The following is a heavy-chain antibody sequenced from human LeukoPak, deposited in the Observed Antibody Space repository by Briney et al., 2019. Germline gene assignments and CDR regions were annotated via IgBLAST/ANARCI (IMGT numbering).Heavy chain of an antibody. CDR2: INSDGTST. Sequence: GGSLRLSCTASGIDFNNYWAHWVRQVPGKGLVWVSRINSDGTSTNYANSVKGRFTISRDNAKSTVYLQMNSLSAEDTGVYYCARDLQASCVWGQGTLVTVSS. V-gene: IGHV3-74*01. CDR3: ARDLQASCV. CDR1: GIDFNNYW. J-gene: IGHJ4*02.